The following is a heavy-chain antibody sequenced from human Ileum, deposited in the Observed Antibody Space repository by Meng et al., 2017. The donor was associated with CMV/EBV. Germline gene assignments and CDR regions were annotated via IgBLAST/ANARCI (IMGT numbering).Heavy chain of an antibody. CDR1: GFNFRNYA. J-gene: IGHJ4*02. CDR2: VVNDGNKK. Sequence: QLRGSGGGEVRPGGSLGFSCTASGFNFRNYAMHWVRQAPGKGLEWVTLVVNDGNKKYYADSVKGRFTISRDNSAKMVYLEMNNLRPEDTAIYYCARDFDYWGQGTLVTVSS. V-gene: IGHV3-30-3*01. CDR3: ARDFDY.